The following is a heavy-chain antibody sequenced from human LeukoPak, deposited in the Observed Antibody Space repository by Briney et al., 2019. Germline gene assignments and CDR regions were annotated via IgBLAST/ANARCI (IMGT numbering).Heavy chain of an antibody. CDR3: ARFEYSSSSSGIY. D-gene: IGHD6-6*01. V-gene: IGHV4-39*07. J-gene: IGHJ4*02. Sequence: PSETLSLTSTVSGGSISSSSYYWGWIRQPPGKGLEWIGSIYYSGSTYYNPSLKSRVTISVDTSKNQFSLKLSSVTAADTAVYYCARFEYSSSSSGIYWGQGTLVTVSS. CDR1: GGSISSSSYY. CDR2: IYYSGST.